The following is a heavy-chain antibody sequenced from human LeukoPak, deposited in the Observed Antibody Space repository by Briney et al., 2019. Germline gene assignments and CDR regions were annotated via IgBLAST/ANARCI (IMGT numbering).Heavy chain of an antibody. D-gene: IGHD3-9*01. V-gene: IGHV1-8*01. CDR3: VRGNILTGYSQSVGY. J-gene: IGHJ4*02. CDR2: MNPNSANT. CDR1: GYTFTSYD. Sequence: ASVKVSCKAPGYTFTSYDINWVRQATGQGPEWTGWMNPNSANTGYAQKFQGRVTMTRSPSISTAYMELSSLTSEDTAVYYCVRGNILTGYSQSVGYWGQGTLVAVSS.